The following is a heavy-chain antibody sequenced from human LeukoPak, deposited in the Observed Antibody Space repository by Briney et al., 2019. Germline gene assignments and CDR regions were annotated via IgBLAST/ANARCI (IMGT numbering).Heavy chain of an antibody. Sequence: ASVKVSCTASGYTFTSCGISWVRQAPGQGLEWMGWISAYNGNTNYAQKLQGRVTMTTDTSTSTAYMELRSLRSDDTAVYYCARELLSINWFDPWGQGTLVTVSS. J-gene: IGHJ5*02. V-gene: IGHV1-18*01. CDR3: ARELLSINWFDP. D-gene: IGHD2/OR15-2a*01. CDR2: ISAYNGNT. CDR1: GYTFTSCG.